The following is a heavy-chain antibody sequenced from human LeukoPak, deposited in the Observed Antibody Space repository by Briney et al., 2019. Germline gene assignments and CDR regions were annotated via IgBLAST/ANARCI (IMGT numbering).Heavy chain of an antibody. Sequence: PSETLSLTCTVSGCSISSSSYYWGWIRQPPGKGREYIVYMYYSGSTYYNPSLNSLVTISVDSSKNQFFLKLSSVTAADTAVYYCAGEAPYDFWSGSFDYWGQGTLVTVSS. CDR1: GCSISSSSYY. CDR3: AGEAPYDFWSGSFDY. CDR2: MYYSGST. D-gene: IGHD3-3*01. J-gene: IGHJ4*02. V-gene: IGHV4-39*07.